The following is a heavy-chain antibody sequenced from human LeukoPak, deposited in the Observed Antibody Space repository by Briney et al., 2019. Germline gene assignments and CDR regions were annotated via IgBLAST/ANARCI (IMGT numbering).Heavy chain of an antibody. Sequence: GASVKVSCKASGGTFSSYAISWVRQAPGQGLEWMGRIIPILGIANYAQKFQGRVTTTADKSTSTAYMELSSLRFEDTAVYYCASPTRKGGAAYANWGQGTLVTVSS. J-gene: IGHJ4*02. CDR2: IIPILGIA. D-gene: IGHD3-16*01. CDR3: ASPTRKGGAAYAN. CDR1: GGTFSSYA. V-gene: IGHV1-69*04.